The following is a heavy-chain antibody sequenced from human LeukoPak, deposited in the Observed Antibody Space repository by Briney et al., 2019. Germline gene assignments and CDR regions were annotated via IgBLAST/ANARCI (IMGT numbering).Heavy chain of an antibody. CDR2: IYYSGST. Sequence: PSETLSLTCTVSGGSISSYYWSWIRQPPGKGLEWIGYIYYSGSTNYNPSLKSRVTISVDTSKNQFSLKLSSVTAADTAVYYCARGVNSGYFDYCGQGTLVTVSS. CDR1: GGSISSYY. V-gene: IGHV4-59*01. J-gene: IGHJ4*02. CDR3: ARGVNSGYFDY. D-gene: IGHD1-26*01.